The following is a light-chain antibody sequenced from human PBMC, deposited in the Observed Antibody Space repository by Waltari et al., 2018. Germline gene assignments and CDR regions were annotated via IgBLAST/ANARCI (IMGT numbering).Light chain of an antibody. Sequence: DIQMTQSPSSLSASVGDRVNITCQASQDISKYLNWYQQKPGKAPKLLIYDASNLETGVPARFSGGGSGTDFTFTISSLQPEDVATYYCQQYDYLPALTFGGGTKVEIK. CDR3: QQYDYLPALT. CDR2: DAS. J-gene: IGKJ4*01. CDR1: QDISKY. V-gene: IGKV1-33*01.